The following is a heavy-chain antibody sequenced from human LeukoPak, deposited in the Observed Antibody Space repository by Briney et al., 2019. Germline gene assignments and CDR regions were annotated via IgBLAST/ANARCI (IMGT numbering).Heavy chain of an antibody. CDR2: ISGGSDTI. J-gene: IGHJ2*01. CDR3: ARDKQPYRSNFWYFDL. CDR1: GFTFSALR. D-gene: IGHD6-13*01. Sequence: GGSLRLSCAASGFTFSALRVNWVRQAPGRGLEWVSFISGGSDTIYNAHSVKGRFTISRDNAKNSLYLQMNSLGDEDTAVYYCARDKQPYRSNFWYFDLWGRGTLVTVSS. V-gene: IGHV3-48*02.